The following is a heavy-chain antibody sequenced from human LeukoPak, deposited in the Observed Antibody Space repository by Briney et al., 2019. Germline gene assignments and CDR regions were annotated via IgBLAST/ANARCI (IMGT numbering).Heavy chain of an antibody. J-gene: IGHJ6*02. D-gene: IGHD1-26*01. CDR2: INPNSGGT. V-gene: IGHV1-2*02. CDR3: ARDLGIGTPYYGMDV. Sequence: ASVKVSCKASGYTFTGYYMHWVRQAPGQGLEWMGWINPNSGGTNYAQKFQGRVTMTRDTSISTAYMGLSRLRSDDTAVYYCARDLGIGTPYYGMDVWGQGTTVTVSS. CDR1: GYTFTGYY.